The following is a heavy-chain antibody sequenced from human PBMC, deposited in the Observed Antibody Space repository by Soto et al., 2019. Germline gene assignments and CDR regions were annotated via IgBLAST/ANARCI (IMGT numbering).Heavy chain of an antibody. D-gene: IGHD3-16*01. CDR3: IRGGSYYYYYGMDV. Sequence: GGSLRLSCTASGFTFGDYAMSWVRQAPGKGLEWVGFIRSKAYGGTTEYAASVKGRFTISRDDSKSIAYLQMNSLKTEDTAVYYCIRGGSYYYYYGMDVWGQGTTVTVS. V-gene: IGHV3-49*04. CDR2: IRSKAYGGTT. J-gene: IGHJ6*02. CDR1: GFTFGDYA.